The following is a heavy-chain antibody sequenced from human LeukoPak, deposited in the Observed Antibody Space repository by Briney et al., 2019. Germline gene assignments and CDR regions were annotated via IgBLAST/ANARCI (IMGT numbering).Heavy chain of an antibody. CDR3: ARVTYYYDSSGLPAGYFDY. Sequence: PSETLSLTCTVSGGSISSYYWSWIRQPPGKGLEWIGYMYNSGTTNYNPSLKSRVTISIDTSKNQFSLKVSSVTAADTAVYYCARVTYYYDSSGLPAGYFDYWGQGTLVTVSS. CDR1: GGSISSYY. D-gene: IGHD3-22*01. V-gene: IGHV4-59*01. CDR2: MYNSGTT. J-gene: IGHJ4*02.